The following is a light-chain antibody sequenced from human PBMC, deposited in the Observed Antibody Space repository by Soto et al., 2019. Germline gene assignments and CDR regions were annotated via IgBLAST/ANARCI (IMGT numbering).Light chain of an antibody. CDR1: SSDVGGYNY. V-gene: IGLV2-14*01. CDR2: EVS. J-gene: IGLJ1*01. Sequence: QSALTQPASVSGSPGQSITISCTGTSSDVGGYNYVSWYQQHPGKAPKLMIYEVSNRPSGVSNRFSGSKSGNTASLTISGRQAEEEADYYCSSYISSSIDYVFGTGTKVPVL. CDR3: SSYISSSIDYV.